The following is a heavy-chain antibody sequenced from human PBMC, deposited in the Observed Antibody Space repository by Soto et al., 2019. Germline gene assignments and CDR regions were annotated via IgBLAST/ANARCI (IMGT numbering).Heavy chain of an antibody. V-gene: IGHV1-18*01. CDR2: ISPYNGNT. D-gene: IGHD6-19*01. J-gene: IGHJ4*02. CDR3: ARGWGSGRQYFFDF. Sequence: QVQLVQSATEVRRPGASVKVSSKASNYTFSSYGISWVRQAPGQGLEWMGWISPYNGNTDYAQKFQDRVTFTTDTSTSTAFMELRSLKSDDTAVYYCARGWGSGRQYFFDFWGQGTLVAVSS. CDR1: NYTFSSYG.